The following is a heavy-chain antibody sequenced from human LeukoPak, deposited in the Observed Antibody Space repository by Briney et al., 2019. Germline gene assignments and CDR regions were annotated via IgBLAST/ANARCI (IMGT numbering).Heavy chain of an antibody. CDR1: GFTLDDYA. V-gene: IGHV3-43*02. D-gene: IGHD3-22*01. Sequence: PGGSLRLSCAASGFTLDDYAMHWVRQAPGKGLEWVSLISGDGGSTYYADSVKGRFTIFRDNSKNSLYLQMNSLRTEDTALYYCAKSGAMIVVVTYQDYWGQGTLVTVSS. CDR3: AKSGAMIVVVTYQDY. J-gene: IGHJ4*02. CDR2: ISGDGGST.